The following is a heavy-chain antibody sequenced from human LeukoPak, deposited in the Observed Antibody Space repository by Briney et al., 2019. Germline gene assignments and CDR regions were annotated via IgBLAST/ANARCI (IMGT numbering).Heavy chain of an antibody. J-gene: IGHJ4*02. Sequence: SETLSLTCTVSGGSISSYYWSWIRQPPGKGLEWIGYIYYSGSTNYNPSLKSRVTISVDTSKNQFSLKLSSVTAADTAVYYCARQQLQWPAFDYWGQGTLVTVSS. CDR2: IYYSGST. CDR3: ARQQLQWPAFDY. CDR1: GGSISSYY. D-gene: IGHD5-24*01. V-gene: IGHV4-59*08.